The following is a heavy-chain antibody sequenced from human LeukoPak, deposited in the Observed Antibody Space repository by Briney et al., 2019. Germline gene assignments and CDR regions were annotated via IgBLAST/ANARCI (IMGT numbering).Heavy chain of an antibody. J-gene: IGHJ3*02. V-gene: IGHV5-51*01. Sequence: GESLKISCKASGYSFTSYWIAWVRQMPGKGLGWMGIIYPGDSDARDSPSFQGQVTISADKSIRTAYLQWSSLKASDTAMYYCARRGGLNDAFDIWGQGTMVIVSS. CDR2: IYPGDSDA. CDR1: GYSFTSYW. CDR3: ARRGGLNDAFDI. D-gene: IGHD3-16*01.